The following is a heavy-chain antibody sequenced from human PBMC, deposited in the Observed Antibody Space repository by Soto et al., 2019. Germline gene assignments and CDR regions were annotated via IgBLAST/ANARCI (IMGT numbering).Heavy chain of an antibody. V-gene: IGHV3-48*02. CDR2: ISSSSTI. CDR1: GFTFSSYS. Sequence: EVQLVESGGGLVQPGGSLRLSCAASGFTFSSYSMNWVRQAPGKGLEWVSYISSSSTIYYADSVKGRFTISRDNAKNSLYLQMNSLRDEDTAVYYCARGTGDTWGQGTLVTVSS. J-gene: IGHJ5*02. CDR3: ARGTGDT.